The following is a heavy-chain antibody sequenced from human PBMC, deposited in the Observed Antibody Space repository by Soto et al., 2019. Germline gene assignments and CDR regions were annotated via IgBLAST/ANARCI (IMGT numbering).Heavy chain of an antibody. V-gene: IGHV1-69*13. J-gene: IGHJ6*02. CDR1: GGTFSSYA. CDR2: IIPIFGTA. Sequence: SVKVSCKASGGTFSSYAISWVRQAPGQGLEWMGGIIPIFGTANYAQKFQGRVTITADESTSTAYMELSSLRSEDTAVYYCARDTGNTMVRGVIIQSVGYYYGMDVWGQGTTVTVSS. D-gene: IGHD3-10*01. CDR3: ARDTGNTMVRGVIIQSVGYYYGMDV.